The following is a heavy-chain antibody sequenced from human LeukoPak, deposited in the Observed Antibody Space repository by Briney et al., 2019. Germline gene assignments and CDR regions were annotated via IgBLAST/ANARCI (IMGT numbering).Heavy chain of an antibody. J-gene: IGHJ6*02. CDR1: GYTFTSYD. Sequence: ASVKVSCKASGYTFTSYDINWVRQATGQGLEWMGWMNPNSGNTGYAQKFQGRVTMTRNTSISTAYMELSSLRSEGTAVYYCARGGLYCGGDCLYYYYGMDVWGQGTTVTVSS. CDR3: ARGGLYCGGDCLYYYYGMDV. CDR2: MNPNSGNT. D-gene: IGHD2-21*02. V-gene: IGHV1-8*01.